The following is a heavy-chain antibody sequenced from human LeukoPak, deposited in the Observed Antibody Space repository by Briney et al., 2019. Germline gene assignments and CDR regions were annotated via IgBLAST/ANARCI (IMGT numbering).Heavy chain of an antibody. CDR1: GFTFSSYW. CDR2: IKQDGSEK. Sequence: GGSLRLSCTASGFTFSSYWMNWVRQAPGKGLEWVAHIKQDGSEKYYVDSVKGRFTISRDNTKNSLYLQMNNLRAEDTAVYYCARGGADYVIGYWGQGTLVTVSS. D-gene: IGHD4-17*01. J-gene: IGHJ4*02. CDR3: ARGGADYVIGY. V-gene: IGHV3-7*02.